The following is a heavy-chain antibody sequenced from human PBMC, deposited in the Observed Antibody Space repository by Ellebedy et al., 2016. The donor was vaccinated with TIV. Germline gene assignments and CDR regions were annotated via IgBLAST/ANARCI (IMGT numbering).Heavy chain of an antibody. J-gene: IGHJ4*02. CDR1: GFTFSSYG. CDR3: AKNYGDYFDY. Sequence: GGSLRLXXAASGFTFSSYGMHWVRQAPGKGLEWVAVISYDGSNKYYADSVKGRFTISRDNSKNTLYLQMNSLRAEDTAVYYCAKNYGDYFDYWGQGTLVTVSS. D-gene: IGHD4-17*01. V-gene: IGHV3-30*18. CDR2: ISYDGSNK.